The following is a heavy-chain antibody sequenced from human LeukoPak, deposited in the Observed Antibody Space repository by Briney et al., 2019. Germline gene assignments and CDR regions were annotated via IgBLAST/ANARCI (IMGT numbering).Heavy chain of an antibody. D-gene: IGHD6-13*01. CDR1: GFTFSSYW. Sequence: GGSLRLSCAASGFTFSSYWMSWVRQAPGKGLEWVANIKKDGSEKYYVDSVKGRFTISRDNAKNSLYLQMDSLRAEDTAVYYCARDAAAGTSHPRTFDYWGQGTLVTVSS. J-gene: IGHJ4*02. CDR2: IKKDGSEK. V-gene: IGHV3-7*05. CDR3: ARDAAAGTSHPRTFDY.